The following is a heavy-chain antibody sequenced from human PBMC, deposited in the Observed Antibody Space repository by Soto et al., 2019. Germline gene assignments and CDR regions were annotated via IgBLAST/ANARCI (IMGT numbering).Heavy chain of an antibody. J-gene: IGHJ6*02. Sequence: GGSLILSCASSGFTFSDYYMSLIRQAPGKGLEWVSYISSSGSTIYYADSVKGRFTISRDNSKNTLYLQMNSLRAEDTAVYYCAKDLGSSSWYLYYYGMDVWGQGTTVTAP. CDR3: AKDLGSSSWYLYYYGMDV. D-gene: IGHD6-13*01. V-gene: IGHV3-11*01. CDR1: GFTFSDYY. CDR2: ISSSGSTI.